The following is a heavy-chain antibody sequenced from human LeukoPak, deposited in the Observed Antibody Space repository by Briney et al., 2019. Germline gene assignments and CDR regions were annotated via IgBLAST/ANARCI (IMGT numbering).Heavy chain of an antibody. J-gene: IGHJ4*02. CDR1: VFTFSSYA. D-gene: IGHD6-19*01. CDR2: ISGSGGST. CDR3: AKPLFGIAVAGTGVDY. Sequence: GGSLRLSCAASVFTFSSYAMSWVRQAPGKGLEWVSAISGSGGSTYYADSVKGRFTISRDNSKNTLYLQMNSLRAEDTAVYYCAKPLFGIAVAGTGVDYWGQGTLVTVSS. V-gene: IGHV3-23*01.